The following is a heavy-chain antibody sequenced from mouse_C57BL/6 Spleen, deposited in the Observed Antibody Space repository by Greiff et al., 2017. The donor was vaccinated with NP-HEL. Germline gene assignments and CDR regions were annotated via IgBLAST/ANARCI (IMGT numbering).Heavy chain of an antibody. V-gene: IGHV1-66*01. Sequence: QVQLQQSGPELVKPGASVKISCKASGYSFTSYYIHWVKQRPGQGLEWIGWIYPGSGNTKYNEKFKGKATLTADTSSSTAYMQLSSLTSEDSAVYYCAREGFYYGINYYAMDYWGQGTSVTVSS. CDR1: GYSFTSYY. D-gene: IGHD1-1*01. CDR3: AREGFYYGINYYAMDY. CDR2: IYPGSGNT. J-gene: IGHJ4*01.